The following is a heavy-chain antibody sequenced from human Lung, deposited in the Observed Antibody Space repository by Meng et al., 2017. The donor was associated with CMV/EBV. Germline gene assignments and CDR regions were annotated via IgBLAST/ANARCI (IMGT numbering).Heavy chain of an antibody. V-gene: IGHV4-38-2*02. CDR1: DYSISSGFY. CDR2: IHHTGSF. CDR3: ARGIFGVVDY. Sequence: SETLSLTCTVSDYSISSGFYWGCVRQPPGKGLEWIGSIHHTGSFYYNPSLKSRVTLSVDTSKNQFSLKVTSVTAADTAVYYCARGIFGVVDYWGQGTLVTVSS. D-gene: IGHD3-3*01. J-gene: IGHJ4*02.